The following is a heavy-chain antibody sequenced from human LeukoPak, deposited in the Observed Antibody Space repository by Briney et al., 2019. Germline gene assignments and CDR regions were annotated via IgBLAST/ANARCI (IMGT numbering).Heavy chain of an antibody. CDR3: AKDFSYSIDY. CDR1: GFTFSSYG. Sequence: PGGSLRLSCRASGFTFSSYGIHWVRQAPGKGLEWVTFIPYDRSAKYFADSVEGRFTVSRDNSRNTLSLQMNSLRVEDTAVYYCAKDFSYSIDYWGRGTLVTVSS. J-gene: IGHJ4*02. CDR2: IPYDRSAK. D-gene: IGHD5-18*01. V-gene: IGHV3-30*02.